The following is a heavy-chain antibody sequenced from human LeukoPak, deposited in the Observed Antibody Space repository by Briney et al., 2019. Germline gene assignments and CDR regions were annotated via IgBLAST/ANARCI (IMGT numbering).Heavy chain of an antibody. V-gene: IGHV4-39*01. CDR2: IYYSGST. CDR1: GGSISSSSYY. CDR3: AXXXXSSSHYYYYYMDV. Sequence: PSETLSLTCTVSGGSISSSSYYWGWIRQPPGKGLEWIGSIYYSGSTYYNPTLKSRVTISVDTSKNQFSLKLSSVTAADTAVYXXAXXXXSSSHYYYYYMDVWGKGTTVTVSS. D-gene: IGHD6-6*01. J-gene: IGHJ6*03.